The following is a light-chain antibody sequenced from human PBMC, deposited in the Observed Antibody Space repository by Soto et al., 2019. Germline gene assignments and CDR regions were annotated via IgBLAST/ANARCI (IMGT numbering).Light chain of an antibody. V-gene: IGLV1-47*01. CDR2: KNN. CDR3: AAWDDSLSGPGV. J-gene: IGLJ7*01. Sequence: QSVLTQPPSASGTPGQRVTISCSGSSSNIGNFYVYWYQQLPGTAPKLLIYKNNQRPLGVPDRFSGSKSGTSASLAISGLRSEDEADYYCAAWDDSLSGPGVFGGGTQL. CDR1: SSNIGNFY.